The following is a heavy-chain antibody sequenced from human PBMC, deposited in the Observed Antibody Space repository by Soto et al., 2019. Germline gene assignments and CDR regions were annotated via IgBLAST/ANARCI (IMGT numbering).Heavy chain of an antibody. CDR1: GGTFSSYT. CDR3: ASCPQNCITTSPCCLCFDY. J-gene: IGHJ4*02. Sequence: SVKVSCKASGGTFSSYTISWVRQAPGQGLEWMGRIIPILGIANYAQKFQGRVTITADKSTSTAYMELSSLRSEDTAVYYCASCPQNCITTSPCCLCFDYWGQGTLVTVSS. CDR2: IIPILGIA. V-gene: IGHV1-69*02. D-gene: IGHD2-2*01.